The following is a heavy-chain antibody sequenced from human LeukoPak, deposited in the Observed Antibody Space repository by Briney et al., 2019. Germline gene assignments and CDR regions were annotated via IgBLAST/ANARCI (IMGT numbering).Heavy chain of an antibody. V-gene: IGHV4-39*01. CDR2: IYSSGST. J-gene: IGHJ4*02. Sequence: SETLFLTCNVSGGSISRSTYYWGWIRQPPGKGLEWIGNIYSSGSTYYDPSLKSRVTISVDTSKNQFSLKLRSVTAADTAVYYCARLGSWGLGPDYWGQGALVTVSS. D-gene: IGHD3-10*01. CDR3: ARLGSWGLGPDY. CDR1: GGSISRSTYY.